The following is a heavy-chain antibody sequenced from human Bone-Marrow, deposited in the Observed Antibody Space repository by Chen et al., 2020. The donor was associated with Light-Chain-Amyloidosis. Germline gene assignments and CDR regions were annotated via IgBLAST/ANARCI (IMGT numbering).Heavy chain of an antibody. CDR2: ISVSSSAI. D-gene: IGHD4-17*01. Sequence: EVQLVESVGGLVQPGGSLRLSCSASGFAFSNYGMNWVRQAPGKGLEWISYISVSSSAISYADSVNGRFTISRDNAKNSLSLQMNSLRAEDTAIYYCARRSYGGPDRWGQGTLVTVSS. J-gene: IGHJ5*02. V-gene: IGHV3-48*01. CDR1: GFAFSNYG. CDR3: ARRSYGGPDR.